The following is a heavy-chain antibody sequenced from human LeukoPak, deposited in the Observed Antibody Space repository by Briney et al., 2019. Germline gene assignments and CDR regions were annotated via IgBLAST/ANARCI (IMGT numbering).Heavy chain of an antibody. V-gene: IGHV1-58*02. Sequence: SVKVSCKASGFTFTSSAMQWVRQARGQRLEWIGWIVVGSGNTNYAQKFQERVTITRDMSTSTTYMELSSLRSEDTAVYYCAALWDTRGGYFDYWGQGTLVTVSS. CDR2: IVVGSGNT. CDR3: AALWDTRGGYFDY. J-gene: IGHJ4*02. D-gene: IGHD3-10*01. CDR1: GFTFTSSA.